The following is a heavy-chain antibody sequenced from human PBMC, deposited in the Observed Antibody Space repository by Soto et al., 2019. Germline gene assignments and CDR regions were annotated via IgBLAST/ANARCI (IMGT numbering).Heavy chain of an antibody. CDR3: AKHGVVVAATRNYYYGMDV. Sequence: LRLSCAASGFTFSSYAMSWVRQAPGKGLEWVSAISGSGGSTYYADSVKGRFTISRDNSKNTLYLQMNSLRAEDTAVYYCAKHGVVVAATRNYYYGMDVWGQGTTVTVSS. CDR2: ISGSGGST. D-gene: IGHD2-15*01. J-gene: IGHJ6*02. V-gene: IGHV3-23*01. CDR1: GFTFSSYA.